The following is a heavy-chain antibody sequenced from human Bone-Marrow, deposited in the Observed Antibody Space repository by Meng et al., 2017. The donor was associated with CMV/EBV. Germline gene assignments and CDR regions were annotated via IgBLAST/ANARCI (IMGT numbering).Heavy chain of an antibody. D-gene: IGHD3-10*01. Sequence: GESLKISCAASGFTFISYGIHWVRQAPGKGLEWVAFIRYDGRNKYYVDSVKGRFTISRDNSKNTLYLQMNSLRAEDTAVYYCAKDLLEWFGELWGVDYWGQGTLVTVSS. CDR3: AKDLLEWFGELWGVDY. V-gene: IGHV3-30*02. J-gene: IGHJ4*02. CDR2: IRYDGRNK. CDR1: GFTFISYG.